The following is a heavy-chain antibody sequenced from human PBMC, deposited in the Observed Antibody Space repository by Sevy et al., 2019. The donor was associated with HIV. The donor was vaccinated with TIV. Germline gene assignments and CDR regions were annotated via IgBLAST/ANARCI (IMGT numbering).Heavy chain of an antibody. Sequence: ASVKVSCKASGYTFTAYFIHWVRQAPGQGLEWMGWINPNSGDTNYAPKFQGRVTVTRDTSISTAYMELSRLRSDDTAVYYCARELSGDYYDSRGYRFFDLWGRGTLVTVSS. CDR1: GYTFTAYF. CDR3: ARELSGDYYDSRGYRFFDL. V-gene: IGHV1-2*02. J-gene: IGHJ2*01. D-gene: IGHD3-22*01. CDR2: INPNSGDT.